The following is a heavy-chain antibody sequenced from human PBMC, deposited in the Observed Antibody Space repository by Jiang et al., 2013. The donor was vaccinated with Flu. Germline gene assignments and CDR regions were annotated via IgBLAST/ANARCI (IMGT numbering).Heavy chain of an antibody. CDR3: ARDRRTVAGTPGLGY. D-gene: IGHD6-19*01. V-gene: IGHV3-11*06. CDR2: ISSSSSYT. J-gene: IGHJ4*02. CDR1: GFTFSDYY. Sequence: GFTFSDYYMSWIRQAPGKGLEWVSYISSSSSYTNYADSVKGRFTISRDNAKNSLYLQMNSLRAEDTAVYYCARDRRTVAGTPGLGYWGQGTLVTVSS.